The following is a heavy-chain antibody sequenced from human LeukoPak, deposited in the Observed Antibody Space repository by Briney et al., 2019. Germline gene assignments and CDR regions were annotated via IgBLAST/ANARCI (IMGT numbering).Heavy chain of an antibody. CDR2: INPNSGGT. D-gene: IGHD6-13*01. J-gene: IGHJ4*02. CDR1: GYTFTGYY. V-gene: IGHV1-2*02. CDR3: ASLTAAGTRASFDY. Sequence: GASVKVSCKASGYTFTGYYMQWVRQAPGQGLEWMGWINPNSGGTNYAQKFQGRVTMTRDTSISTAYMELSRLKSDDTAVYYCASLTAAGTRASFDYWGQGTLVTVSS.